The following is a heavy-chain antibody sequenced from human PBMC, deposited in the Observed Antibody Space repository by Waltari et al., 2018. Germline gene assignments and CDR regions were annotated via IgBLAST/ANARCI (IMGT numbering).Heavy chain of an antibody. CDR3: ARLWGTSAAAGHWYFDL. CDR1: GGSISSSSYS. D-gene: IGHD6-13*01. V-gene: IGHV4-39*01. Sequence: QLQLQESGPGLVKPSETLSLTCTVSGGSISSSSYSWGWIRQPPGKGLEWIGSIYYSGSTYYNPSLKSRVTISVDTSKNQFSLKLSSVTAADTAVYYCARLWGTSAAAGHWYFDLWGRGTLVTVSS. J-gene: IGHJ2*01. CDR2: IYYSGST.